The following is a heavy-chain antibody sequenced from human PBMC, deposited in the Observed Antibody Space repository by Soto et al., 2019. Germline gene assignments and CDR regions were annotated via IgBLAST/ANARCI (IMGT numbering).Heavy chain of an antibody. CDR1: GDSVSSNSAA. V-gene: IGHV6-1*01. CDR2: TYYRSKWYN. CDR3: ARAHNWNYLDDGSDYFDY. J-gene: IGHJ4*02. Sequence: SQTLSLTCAISGDSVSSNSAAWNWIRQSPSRGLEWLGRTYYRSKWYNDYAVSVKSRITINPDTSKNQFSLQLNSVTPEDTAVYYCARAHNWNYLDDGSDYFDYWGQGTLVTVSS. D-gene: IGHD1-7*01.